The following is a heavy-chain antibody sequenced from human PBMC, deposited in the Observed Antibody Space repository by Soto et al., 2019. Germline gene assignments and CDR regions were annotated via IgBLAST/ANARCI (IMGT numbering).Heavy chain of an antibody. CDR1: GFTFRSYW. J-gene: IGHJ5*02. V-gene: IGHV3-74*01. CDR2: VNTDGNTA. D-gene: IGHD6-25*01. Sequence: GGSLRLSCAASGFTFRSYWMHWVRQVPGKGLIWVSRVNTDGNTATYADSVKGRFIISRDNAENTLFLQMNSLRAEDTGIYYCARERSSGSDWFDPWGQGT. CDR3: ARERSSGSDWFDP.